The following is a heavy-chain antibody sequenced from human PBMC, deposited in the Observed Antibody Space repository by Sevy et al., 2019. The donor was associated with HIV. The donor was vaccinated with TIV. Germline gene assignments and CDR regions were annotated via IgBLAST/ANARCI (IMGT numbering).Heavy chain of an antibody. CDR2: IYYTGST. J-gene: IGHJ6*02. D-gene: IGHD6-13*01. V-gene: IGHV4-59*01. CDR3: ARGWGASAGTNYGLDV. Sequence: SETLSLTCTVSGDSISTYYWSWIRQPPGKGLEWIEYIYYTGSTNYNPALKSRVSISVDTSKNQFSLKLTSVTAADTAVYFCARGWGASAGTNYGLDVWGQGTTVTVSS. CDR1: GDSISTYY.